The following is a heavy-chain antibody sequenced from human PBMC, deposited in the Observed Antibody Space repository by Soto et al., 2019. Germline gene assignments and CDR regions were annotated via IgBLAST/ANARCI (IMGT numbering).Heavy chain of an antibody. CDR2: IGRSGGPI. CDR3: ARDPGTLGSTDAFDI. D-gene: IGHD7-27*01. J-gene: IGHJ3*02. V-gene: IGHV3-48*03. CDR1: GFAITNYE. Sequence: EVQLVESGGGLVQPGGSLRLSCAAHGFAITNYEMNWIRQAPGKGLEWVSYIGRSGGPIYYTDFVKGRFTISTDSAKNSLSLQMDSLRAEDTALYYCARDPGTLGSTDAFDIWGQGTLVTVSS.